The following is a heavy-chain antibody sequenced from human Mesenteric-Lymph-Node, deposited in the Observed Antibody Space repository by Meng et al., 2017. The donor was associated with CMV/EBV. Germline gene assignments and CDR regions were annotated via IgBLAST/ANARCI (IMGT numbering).Heavy chain of an antibody. CDR1: GFTFSSYG. J-gene: IGHJ6*02. CDR2: IRYDGSNK. D-gene: IGHD3-16*02. Sequence: GGSLRLSCAASGFTFSSYGMHWVRQAPDKGLEWVAFIRYDGSNKYYADSVKGRFTISRDNSKNTLYLQMNSLRAEDTAVYYCARGRYSDYGMDVWGQGTTVTVSS. CDR3: ARGRYSDYGMDV. V-gene: IGHV3-30*02.